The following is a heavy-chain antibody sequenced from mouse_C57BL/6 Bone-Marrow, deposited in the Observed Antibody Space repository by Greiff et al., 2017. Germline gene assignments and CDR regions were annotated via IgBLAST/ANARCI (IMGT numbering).Heavy chain of an antibody. J-gene: IGHJ1*03. D-gene: IGHD2-3*01. V-gene: IGHV1-50*01. CDR1: GYTFTSYW. CDR3: ARDDGYFYWYFDV. Sequence: QVQLQQPGAELVKPGASVKLSCKASGYTFTSYWMQWVKQRPGQGLEWIGEIGPSDSYTNYNQKFKGKATLTVDTSSSTAYMQLSSLTSEDSAVYYGARDDGYFYWYFDVWGTGTTVTVSS. CDR2: IGPSDSYT.